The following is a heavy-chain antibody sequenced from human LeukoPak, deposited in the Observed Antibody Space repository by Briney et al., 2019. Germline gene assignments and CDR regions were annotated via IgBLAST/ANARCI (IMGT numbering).Heavy chain of an antibody. CDR1: GFTFTSYG. CDR3: ARGGGPPRRSSVWLLYLDF. CDR2: ISGYNGNT. D-gene: IGHD5-12*01. Sequence: ASVKVTCKTSGFTFTSYGIIWVRQAPGQGLEWVGWISGYNGNTNYAQSLQGRVTITAVTSTTTVYMEVRSLRSDDTAVYYCARGGGPPRRSSVWLLYLDFWGQGALITVSS. V-gene: IGHV1-18*01. J-gene: IGHJ4*02.